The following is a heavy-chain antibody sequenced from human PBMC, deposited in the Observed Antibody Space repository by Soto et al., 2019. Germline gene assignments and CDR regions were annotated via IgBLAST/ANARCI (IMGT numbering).Heavy chain of an antibody. V-gene: IGHV3-33*08. Sequence: XESLRLSCVGSEFIFSNNGMHWVRQTPGKGLEWVAFMSYDGSDTFYADSVKGRFTISRDNSKNTLLLHMSNLRAEDTAMYYCTIVRAADSALDHWGQGTLVTVSS. D-gene: IGHD3-10*02. CDR3: TIVRAADSALDH. CDR2: MSYDGSDT. J-gene: IGHJ4*02. CDR1: EFIFSNNG.